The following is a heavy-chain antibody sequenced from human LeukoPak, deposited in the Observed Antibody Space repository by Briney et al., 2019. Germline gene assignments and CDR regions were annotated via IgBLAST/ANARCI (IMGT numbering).Heavy chain of an antibody. J-gene: IGHJ3*02. Sequence: GGSLRLSCAASGFSFSSYWMSWVRQAPGKGLEWVANIKQDGSEKYYVDSVKGRFTISRDNAKNSVYLQMNSLRAEDTAVYYCARDMGLAAADAFDIWGQGTMVTVSS. CDR3: ARDMGLAAADAFDI. CDR1: GFSFSSYW. V-gene: IGHV3-7*01. D-gene: IGHD6-13*01. CDR2: IKQDGSEK.